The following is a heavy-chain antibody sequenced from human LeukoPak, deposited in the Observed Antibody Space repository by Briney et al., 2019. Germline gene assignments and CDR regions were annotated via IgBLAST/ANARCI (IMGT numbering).Heavy chain of an antibody. Sequence: ASVKVSCKASGYTFTSYDIHWVRQATGQGLEWMGWMNPNSGKTGYAQRFQGRVTMTRNTSITTAYMELSSLRSEDTAMYYCASLIQNVYYGSEGAGYFDLWGRGTLVTVPS. CDR1: GYTFTSYD. CDR2: MNPNSGKT. V-gene: IGHV1-8*01. J-gene: IGHJ2*01. D-gene: IGHD3-10*01. CDR3: ASLIQNVYYGSEGAGYFDL.